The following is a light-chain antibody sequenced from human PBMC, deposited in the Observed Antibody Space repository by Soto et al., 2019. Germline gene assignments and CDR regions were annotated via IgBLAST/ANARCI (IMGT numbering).Light chain of an antibody. CDR2: AAS. J-gene: IGKJ2*01. CDR1: QTINAY. V-gene: IGKV1-39*01. Sequence: DLPMTQSPSSLSASVGDRVTITCRASQTINAYLNWYQQKPGKAPKLLIYAASSLQSGVPSRFSSSGSGTDFTLTISSLQPEDFATYYCQESYRTPRTFGQGTRLEI. CDR3: QESYRTPRT.